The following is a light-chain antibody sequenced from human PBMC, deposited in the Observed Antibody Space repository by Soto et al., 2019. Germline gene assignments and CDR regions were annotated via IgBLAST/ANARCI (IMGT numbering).Light chain of an antibody. Sequence: DIQLTQSPSFLSASVGDTVTITCRATQGISSYLAWYQQKPGKAPKLLIYAASTLQSGVPSRFSGSGSGTEFTLTISSLQPEDFATYYCQQSYSTPFTFGPGTKVDIK. J-gene: IGKJ3*01. V-gene: IGKV1-9*01. CDR2: AAS. CDR1: QGISSY. CDR3: QQSYSTPFT.